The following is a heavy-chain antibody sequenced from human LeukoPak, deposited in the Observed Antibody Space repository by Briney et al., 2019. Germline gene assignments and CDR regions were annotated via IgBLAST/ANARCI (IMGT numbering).Heavy chain of an antibody. CDR2: ISYDGSNK. CDR1: GFTFSNYA. V-gene: IGHV3-30*04. J-gene: IGHJ4*02. CDR3: ARGDASSWYFFDY. Sequence: GRSLRLSCPASGFTFSNYAMNWVRQAPGKGLEWVAVISYDGSNKYYADSAKGRFTISRDNSKNTLYLEMNSLRAEDSAVYYCARGDASSWYFFDYWGQGTLVTVSS. D-gene: IGHD6-13*01.